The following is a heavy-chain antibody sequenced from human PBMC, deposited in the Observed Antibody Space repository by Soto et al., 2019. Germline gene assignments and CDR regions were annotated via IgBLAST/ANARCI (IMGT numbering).Heavy chain of an antibody. CDR1: GFTFSSYD. J-gene: IGHJ5*02. V-gene: IGHV3-48*01. Sequence: EVQLVESGGGLVQPGGSLRLSCAASGFTFSSYDMNWVRQAPGKGLEWVSYISSSSSTIYYADSVKGRFNISRDNAKNSLYLQMNSLRAEDTAVYYCAGHGGQWLNWFDPWGQGILVNVSS. CDR2: ISSSSSTI. CDR3: AGHGGQWLNWFDP. D-gene: IGHD6-19*01.